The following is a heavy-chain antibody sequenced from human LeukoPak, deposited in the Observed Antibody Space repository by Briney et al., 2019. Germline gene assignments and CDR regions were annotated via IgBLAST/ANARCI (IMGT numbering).Heavy chain of an antibody. CDR3: ARAGGRLGTDS. J-gene: IGHJ4*02. V-gene: IGHV4-31*03. Sequence: PSETLSLTCTVSGGSISSSSYYWGWIRQHPGKGLEWIGYIYYSGRTYYNASLKSRITISLDASKGQFSLNLTSVTAADTAMYYCARAGGRLGTDSWGQGTLVTVSS. CDR2: IYYSGRT. CDR1: GGSISSSSYY. D-gene: IGHD7-27*01.